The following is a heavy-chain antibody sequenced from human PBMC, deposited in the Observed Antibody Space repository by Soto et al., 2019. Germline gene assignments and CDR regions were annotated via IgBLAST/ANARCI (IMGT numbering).Heavy chain of an antibody. CDR1: GFTFSSYG. J-gene: IGHJ4*02. CDR3: ANERAYSTIAVAQEGFSY. D-gene: IGHD6-19*01. Sequence: QPGGSLRLACAASGFTFSSYGMHWVRQAPGKGLEWVAVISYDGSNKYYADSVKGRFTISRDNSKNTLYLQMNSLRAEDTAVYYCANERAYSTIAVAQEGFSYWGQGTLVTVSS. CDR2: ISYDGSNK. V-gene: IGHV3-30*18.